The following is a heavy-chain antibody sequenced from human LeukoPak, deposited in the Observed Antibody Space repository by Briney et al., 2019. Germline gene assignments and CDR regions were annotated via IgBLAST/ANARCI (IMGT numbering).Heavy chain of an antibody. V-gene: IGHV3-43*01. J-gene: IGHJ4*02. CDR1: GFTFDDYT. CDR2: ISWDGGST. Sequence: GGSLRLSCAASGFTFDDYTMHWVRQAPGKGLEWVSLISWDGGSTYYADSVKGRFTISRDNAKNSLYLQMNSLRAEDTAVYYCAPTVTPGAYWGQGTLVTVSS. CDR3: APTVTPGAY. D-gene: IGHD4-17*01.